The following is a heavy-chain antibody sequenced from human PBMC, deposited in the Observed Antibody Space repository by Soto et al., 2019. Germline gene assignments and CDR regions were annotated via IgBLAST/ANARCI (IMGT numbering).Heavy chain of an antibody. CDR1: DYTFTDYG. D-gene: IGHD6-19*01. V-gene: IGHV1-18*04. Sequence: QVQLVQSGAEVKNPGASVRVSCKTSDYTFTDYGVTWVRQAPGEGLEWMAWISGYNGNTNYAQKLQGRVTMTTDTATRTAYMELRGLRYDDTAVYFCERARGIAVADDYWGQGTLFTVSS. J-gene: IGHJ4*02. CDR3: ERARGIAVADDY. CDR2: ISGYNGNT.